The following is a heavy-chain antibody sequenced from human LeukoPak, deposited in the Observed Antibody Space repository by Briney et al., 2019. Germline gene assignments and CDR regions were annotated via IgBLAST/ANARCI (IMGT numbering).Heavy chain of an antibody. Sequence: GASVKVSCKASGYTFTGYYLHWVRQAPGQGLEWMGWINPNSGGTNYAQTCQGRVTMTRDTSISTAYTELSRLRSDDTAVYYCARGGSSGWYVQNYFDTWGQGTLVTVSS. J-gene: IGHJ5*02. D-gene: IGHD6-19*01. CDR3: ARGGSSGWYVQNYFDT. V-gene: IGHV1-2*02. CDR2: INPNSGGT. CDR1: GYTFTGYY.